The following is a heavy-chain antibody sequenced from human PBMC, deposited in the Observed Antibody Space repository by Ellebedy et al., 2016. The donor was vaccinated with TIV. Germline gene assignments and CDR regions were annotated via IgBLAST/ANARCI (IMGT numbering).Heavy chain of an antibody. Sequence: GESLKISCAASGFTFSSYWMSWVRQAPGKGLEWVANIKQDGSEKYYVDSVKGRFTISRDNAKNSLYLQMNSLRAEDTAVYYCARDYCSSTSCYLVDYWGQGTLVTVSS. CDR3: ARDYCSSTSCYLVDY. D-gene: IGHD2-2*01. CDR2: IKQDGSEK. CDR1: GFTFSSYW. V-gene: IGHV3-7*01. J-gene: IGHJ4*02.